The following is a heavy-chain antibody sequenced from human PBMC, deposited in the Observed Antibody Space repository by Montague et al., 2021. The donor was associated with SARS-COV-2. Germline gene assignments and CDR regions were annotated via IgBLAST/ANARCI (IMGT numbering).Heavy chain of an antibody. J-gene: IGHJ3*02. CDR1: GFTFSSYW. CDR2: IKQSGSEK. Sequence: SLRLSCAASGFTFSSYWMSWVRQAPGKGLEWVATIKQSGSEKYYVDSVKGRFTISRDNAKNSLYLQMNSLRAEDTAVYYCATDQSITNFGVPLWGSAFDIWGQGKVVTVSS. D-gene: IGHD3-3*01. V-gene: IGHV3-7*01. CDR3: ATDQSITNFGVPLWGSAFDI.